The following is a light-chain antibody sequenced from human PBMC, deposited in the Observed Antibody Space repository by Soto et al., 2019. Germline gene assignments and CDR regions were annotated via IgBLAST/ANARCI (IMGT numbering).Light chain of an antibody. V-gene: IGKV1-33*01. CDR2: DAS. J-gene: IGKJ4*01. CDR3: HQYDNLPLT. Sequence: DIQMTQSPSSLSASVGDRVTITCQASQDISNYLNWYQQKPGKAPKLLIYDASNFETGVPSRFSGSGSGTDFTFTISSLQPEDIATYYCHQYDNLPLTFGGGTHVEIK. CDR1: QDISNY.